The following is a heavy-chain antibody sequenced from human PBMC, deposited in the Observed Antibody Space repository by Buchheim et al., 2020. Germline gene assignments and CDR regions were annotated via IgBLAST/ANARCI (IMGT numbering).Heavy chain of an antibody. V-gene: IGHV4-59*12. D-gene: IGHD3-3*01. Sequence: QVQLQESGPGLVKPSETLSLTCTVSGGSISSYYWSWIRQPPGKGLEWIGEIYHSGSTNYNPSLKSRVTISVDKSKNQFSLKLSSVTAADTAVYYCARDRGDYDFWSGYYGTSYYFDYWGQGTL. J-gene: IGHJ4*02. CDR2: IYHSGST. CDR1: GGSISSYY. CDR3: ARDRGDYDFWSGYYGTSYYFDY.